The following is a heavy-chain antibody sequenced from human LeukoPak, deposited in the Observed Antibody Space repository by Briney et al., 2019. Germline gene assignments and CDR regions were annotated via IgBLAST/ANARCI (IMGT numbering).Heavy chain of an antibody. CDR3: AKEGYSRGYYSYYYMDV. J-gene: IGHJ6*03. V-gene: IGHV3-30*04. D-gene: IGHD6-13*01. CDR1: GFTFSRYG. CDR2: ISYDGSNK. Sequence: PGGSLRLSCAASGFTFSRYGMHWVRQAPGKGLEGVTAISYDGSNKYYADSVKGRFTISRDNSKNTLYVQMNSLRAEDTAVYYCAKEGYSRGYYSYYYMDVWGKGTTVTVSS.